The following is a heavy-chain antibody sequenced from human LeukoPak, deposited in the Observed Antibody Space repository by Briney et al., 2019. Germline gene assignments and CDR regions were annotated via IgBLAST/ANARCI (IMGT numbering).Heavy chain of an antibody. CDR1: EDSVSSNSAA. V-gene: IGHV6-1*01. CDR3: ARGMAVAGNYYYYYGMDV. J-gene: IGHJ6*02. D-gene: IGHD6-19*01. Sequence: SQTLSLTCAISEDSVSSNSAAWNWIRQSPSRGLEGLGRAYYRSKWYNDYAVSVKSRITINPDTSKNQFSLQLNSVTPEDTAVYYCARGMAVAGNYYYYYGMDVWGQGTTVTVSS. CDR2: AYYRSKWYN.